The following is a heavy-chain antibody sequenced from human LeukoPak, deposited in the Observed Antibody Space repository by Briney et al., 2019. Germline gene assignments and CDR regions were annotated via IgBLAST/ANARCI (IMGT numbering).Heavy chain of an antibody. D-gene: IGHD4-17*01. Sequence: SETLSLTCGVSGTSFTSYYWSWIRQTPGKGLEWIGEVNHSGYTNMNPSLKSRVTISVDTSKDQFSLMMTSVTAADTAVYFCARMTTGHDYWGQGILVTVSS. V-gene: IGHV4-34*01. J-gene: IGHJ4*02. CDR2: VNHSGYT. CDR3: ARMTTGHDY. CDR1: GTSFTSYY.